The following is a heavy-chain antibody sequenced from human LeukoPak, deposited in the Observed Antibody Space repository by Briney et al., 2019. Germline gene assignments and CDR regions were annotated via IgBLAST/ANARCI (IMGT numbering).Heavy chain of an antibody. CDR3: ARGGYSGYDLDY. V-gene: IGHV4-39*07. CDR1: GGSISSSSYY. J-gene: IGHJ4*02. Sequence: SETLSLTCTVSGGSISSSSYYWGWIRQPPGKGLEWIGSIYYSGSTYYNPSLKSRVTISVDTSKNQFSLKLSSVTAADTAVYYCARGGYSGYDLDYWGQGTLVTVSS. D-gene: IGHD5-12*01. CDR2: IYYSGST.